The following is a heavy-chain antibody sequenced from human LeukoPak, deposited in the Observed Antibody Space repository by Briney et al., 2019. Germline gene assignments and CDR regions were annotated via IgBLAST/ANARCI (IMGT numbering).Heavy chain of an antibody. V-gene: IGHV1-69*04. CDR3: ARDQRNYDILTGSQSPYYYGMDV. Sequence: SVKVSCKASGGTFSSYAISWVRQAPGQGLEWMGRIIPILGIANYAQKFQGRVTITADKSTSTAYMELSSLRSEDTAVYYCARDQRNYDILTGSQSPYYYGMDVWGQGTTVTVSS. CDR1: GGTFSSYA. D-gene: IGHD3-9*01. J-gene: IGHJ6*02. CDR2: IIPILGIA.